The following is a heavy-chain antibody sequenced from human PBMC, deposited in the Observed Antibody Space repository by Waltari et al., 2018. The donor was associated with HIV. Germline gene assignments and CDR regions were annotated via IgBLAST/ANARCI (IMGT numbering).Heavy chain of an antibody. Sequence: EVQLVESGGGLVQPGRSLRLSCATSGFPFDEYALHWVRKAPEKGLEWVSGVNWNSANIGYADSGKGRFTISRDNAKNSLYLQMNSLRPEDTALYYCAKATSSITIFGIVIGYFDYWGQGTLVTVSS. CDR1: GFPFDEYA. CDR3: AKATSSITIFGIVIGYFDY. CDR2: VNWNSANI. V-gene: IGHV3-9*01. J-gene: IGHJ4*02. D-gene: IGHD3-3*01.